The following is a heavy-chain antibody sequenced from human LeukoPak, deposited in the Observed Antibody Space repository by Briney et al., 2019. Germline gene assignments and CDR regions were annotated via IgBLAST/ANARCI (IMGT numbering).Heavy chain of an antibody. CDR1: GFTFSSCA. CDR2: ISYDGSNK. CDR3: AKRIVGVLQAFDI. J-gene: IGHJ3*02. Sequence: GGSLRLSCAASGFTFSSCAMHWVRQAPGKGLEWVAVISYDGSNKYYADSVKGRFTISRDNSKNTLYLQMNSLRAEDTALYYCAKRIVGVLQAFDIWGQGTMVTVSS. V-gene: IGHV3-30*04. D-gene: IGHD1-26*01.